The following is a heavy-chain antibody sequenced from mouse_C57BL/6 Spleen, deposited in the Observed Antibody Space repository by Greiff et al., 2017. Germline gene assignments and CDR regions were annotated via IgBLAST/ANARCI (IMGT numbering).Heavy chain of an antibody. D-gene: IGHD2-10*02. CDR1: GYTFTSYW. Sequence: QVHVKQPGADLVKPGASVKVSCKASGYTFTSYWMHWVKQRPGQGLEWIGRIHPSDSDTNYNQKFKGKATLTVAKSSSTAYMQLSSLTSEDSAVYNGAIRDEYYFDYWGQGTTRTVSS. CDR3: AIRDEYYFDY. CDR2: IHPSDSDT. V-gene: IGHV1-74*01. J-gene: IGHJ2*01.